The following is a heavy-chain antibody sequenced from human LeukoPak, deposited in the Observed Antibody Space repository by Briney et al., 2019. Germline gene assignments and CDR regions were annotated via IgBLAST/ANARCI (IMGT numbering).Heavy chain of an antibody. Sequence: PGGSLRLSCAASGFTFTEYAMHWVRQAPGKGLEWVALISYDGSRTDYADSVKGRFTISRDNSRNTLYLQMNSLRAEDTAVYYCAKDEGHFDYWGQGTLVTVSS. CDR3: AKDEGHFDY. V-gene: IGHV3-30*01. CDR2: ISYDGSRT. J-gene: IGHJ4*02. CDR1: GFTFTEYA.